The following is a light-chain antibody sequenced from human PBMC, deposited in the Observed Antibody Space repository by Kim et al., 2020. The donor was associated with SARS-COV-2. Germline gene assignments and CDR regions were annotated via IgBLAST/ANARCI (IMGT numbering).Light chain of an antibody. CDR2: RDR. Sequence: SVALGQTARITCGGSRIGAKSVHWSQQKPGQAPVLVIYRDRNRPSGIPERFSGSNSGNTATLTISRAQAGDEADYYCHVWDSNTAVFGGGTRLSVL. CDR1: RIGAKS. CDR3: HVWDSNTAV. V-gene: IGLV3-9*01. J-gene: IGLJ3*02.